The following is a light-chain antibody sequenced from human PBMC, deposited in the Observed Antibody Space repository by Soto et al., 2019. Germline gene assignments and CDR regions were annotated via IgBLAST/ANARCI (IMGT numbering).Light chain of an antibody. V-gene: IGKV1-27*01. Sequence: EIQMTQSPSSLSASVGDRVTITCRASQGISNYLAWYQQKPGKVPKLLIYGASTLQSGVPSRLSGXXXGTXXXLIINSLQPEDVATYYCQKYDSAPWTFGQGTKVEI. CDR3: QKYDSAPWT. CDR2: GAS. CDR1: QGISNY. J-gene: IGKJ1*01.